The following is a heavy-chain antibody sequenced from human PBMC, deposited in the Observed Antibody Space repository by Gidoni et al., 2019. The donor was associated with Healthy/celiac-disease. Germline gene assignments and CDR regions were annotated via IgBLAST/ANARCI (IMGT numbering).Heavy chain of an antibody. CDR3: ARGGDMSPPDAFDI. Sequence: QVQLVESGGGVVQPGRSLRLSCAASGFTFSSYGMHWVRQAPGKGLEWVAVIWYDGSNKYYADSVKGRFTISRDNSKNTLYLQMNSLRAEDTAVYYCARGGDMSPPDAFDIWGQGTMVTVSS. J-gene: IGHJ3*02. D-gene: IGHD2-15*01. V-gene: IGHV3-33*01. CDR2: IWYDGSNK. CDR1: GFTFSSYG.